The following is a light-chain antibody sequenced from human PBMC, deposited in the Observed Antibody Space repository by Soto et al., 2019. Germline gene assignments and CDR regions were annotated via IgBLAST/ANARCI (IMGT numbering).Light chain of an antibody. CDR3: SSYTHSVLYV. J-gene: IGLJ1*01. CDR1: SSDVGGYNY. Sequence: ALTQPASVSGSPGQSITISCTGTSSDVGGYNYVSWFQQHPGKAPKLIIYEVSNRPSGISNRFSGSKSGNTASLTISGLQAEDEADYYCSSYTHSVLYVFGSGTKVTVL. V-gene: IGLV2-14*01. CDR2: EVS.